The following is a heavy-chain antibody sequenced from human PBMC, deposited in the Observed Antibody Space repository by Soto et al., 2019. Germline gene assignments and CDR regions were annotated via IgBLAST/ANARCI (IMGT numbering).Heavy chain of an antibody. CDR3: ARAGDCSDSNCYSAY. V-gene: IGHV1-3*01. CDR2: INGGNGNT. J-gene: IGHJ4*02. D-gene: IGHD2-15*01. Sequence: GASVKVSCKATGYSFSSYDIYCVRQAPGQRLEWMGGINGGNGNTKYSQKFQGRVTITRDTSATTAYMELSSLRSEDTAIYYCARAGDCSDSNCYSAYWGQGTLVTVSS. CDR1: GYSFSSYD.